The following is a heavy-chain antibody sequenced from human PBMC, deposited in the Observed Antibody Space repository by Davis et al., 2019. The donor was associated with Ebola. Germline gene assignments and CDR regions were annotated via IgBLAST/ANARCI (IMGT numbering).Heavy chain of an antibody. D-gene: IGHD6-6*01. J-gene: IGHJ4*02. Sequence: LSLTCAASGFTFSDYYMSWIRRTPGKGLEWLSCIDSSGNIIFYGDSVKGRFTVSRDNAKNFLYLHMNSLSAEDTAVYYCGRGSAPPDYWGQGTLVTVSS. CDR1: GFTFSDYY. V-gene: IGHV3-11*01. CDR2: IDSSGNII. CDR3: GRGSAPPDY.